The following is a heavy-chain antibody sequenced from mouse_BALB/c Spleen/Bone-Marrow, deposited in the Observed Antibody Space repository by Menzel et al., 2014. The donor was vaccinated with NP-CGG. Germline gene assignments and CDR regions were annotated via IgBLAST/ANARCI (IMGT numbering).Heavy chain of an antibody. D-gene: IGHD2-10*02. V-gene: IGHV1-61*01. CDR3: ARGYGNSVAWFAY. CDR1: GYTFTSYW. CDR2: IDPSDGET. J-gene: IGHJ3*01. Sequence: QVQLQQPGAELVRPGTSVKLSCKAAGYTFTSYWMNWVRQRPGQGLEWIGMIDPSDGETHYNQMFKDKATLTVDKSSSTAYVQLSSLTSEDSAVYYCARGYGNSVAWFAYWGQGSLVTVSA.